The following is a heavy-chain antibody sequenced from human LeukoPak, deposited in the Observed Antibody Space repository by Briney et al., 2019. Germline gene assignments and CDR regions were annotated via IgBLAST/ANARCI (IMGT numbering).Heavy chain of an antibody. V-gene: IGHV3-23*01. D-gene: IGHD6-13*01. CDR3: ANPSSSWYFDY. CDR2: ISGSGGST. J-gene: IGHJ4*02. CDR1: GFTFSSYA. Sequence: GGSLRLSRAASGFTFSSYAMSWVRQAPGKGLEWVSAISGSGGSTYYADSVKGRFTISRDNSKNTLYLQMNSLRAEDTAVYYCANPSSSWYFDYWGQGTLATVSS.